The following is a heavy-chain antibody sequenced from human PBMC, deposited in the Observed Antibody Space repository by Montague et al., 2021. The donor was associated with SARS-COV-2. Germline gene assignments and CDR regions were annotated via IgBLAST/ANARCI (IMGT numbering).Heavy chain of an antibody. CDR1: GGSISSSSYT. Sequence: SETLSLTCTVSGGSISSSSYTWGRNCQPPGKGLAWIGSINYSGSYYYNPSLTSRVTISVDTSKNQFSLKLSSVTAADTAVYYCARRERQRLRLYPCYFDYWGQGTLVTVSS. V-gene: IGHV4-39*01. CDR2: INYSGSY. J-gene: IGHJ4*02. CDR3: ARRERQRLRLYPCYFDY. D-gene: IGHD6-25*01.